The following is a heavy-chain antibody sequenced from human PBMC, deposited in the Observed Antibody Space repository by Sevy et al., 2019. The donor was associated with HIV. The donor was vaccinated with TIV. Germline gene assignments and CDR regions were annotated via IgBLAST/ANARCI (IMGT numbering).Heavy chain of an antibody. CDR2: INPKSGGT. V-gene: IGHV1-2*02. D-gene: IGHD2-2*02. CDR1: GYTFTDYY. J-gene: IGHJ6*02. CDR3: ARVVEPAGIDPYYYGVDV. Sequence: ASVKVSCKASGYTFTDYYIHWVRQAPGQGLEWMGWINPKSGGTNYTQKFHGRVTMTRGTSISTASMELSRMRSDDTAVYYCARVVEPAGIDPYYYGVDVWGPGATVTVSS.